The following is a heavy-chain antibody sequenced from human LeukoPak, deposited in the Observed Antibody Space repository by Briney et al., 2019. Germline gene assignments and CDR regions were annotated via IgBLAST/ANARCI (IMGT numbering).Heavy chain of an antibody. Sequence: ASVKVSCKASGYSFTSYDINWVRQATGQGLEWMGWMNPNSGNTGYAQKLQGRVTMTTNTSISTAYMELSSLRSEDTAVYYCARGDDSSGYYGYWGQGTLVTVSS. CDR3: ARGDDSSGYYGY. V-gene: IGHV1-8*01. CDR2: MNPNSGNT. J-gene: IGHJ4*02. CDR1: GYSFTSYD. D-gene: IGHD3-22*01.